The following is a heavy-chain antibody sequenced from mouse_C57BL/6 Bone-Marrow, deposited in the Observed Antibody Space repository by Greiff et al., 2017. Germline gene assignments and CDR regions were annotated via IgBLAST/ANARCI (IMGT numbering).Heavy chain of an antibody. Sequence: EVKLMESGAELVRPGASVKLSCTASGFNIKDDYMHWVKQRPEQGLEWIGWIDPENGDTEYDSKFKGKATITADTSSNTAYLQLSSLTSEDTAVYYCTTYYGSRVPLYWGQGTTLTVSS. D-gene: IGHD1-1*01. V-gene: IGHV14-4*01. J-gene: IGHJ2*01. CDR1: GFNIKDDY. CDR3: TTYYGSRVPLY. CDR2: IDPENGDT.